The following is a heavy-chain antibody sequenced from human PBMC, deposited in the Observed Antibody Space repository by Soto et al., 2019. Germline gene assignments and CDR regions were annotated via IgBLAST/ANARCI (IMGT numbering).Heavy chain of an antibody. CDR2: ISAYNGNT. V-gene: IGHV1-18*01. CDR3: ARDAYSSGRGDP. D-gene: IGHD6-19*01. CDR1: GCSFSSYG. Sequence: XSVKVSCKASGCSFSSYGIIWVRQAPGQGLEWMGWISAYNGNTNYAQKLQGRVTMTTDTSTSTAYMELRSLRSDDTAVYYCARDAYSSGRGDPWGQGTLVTVSS. J-gene: IGHJ5*02.